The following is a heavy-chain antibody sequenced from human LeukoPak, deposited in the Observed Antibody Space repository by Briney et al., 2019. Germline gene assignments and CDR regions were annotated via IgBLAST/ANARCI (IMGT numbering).Heavy chain of an antibody. CDR1: GGSFSDYY. CDR2: INHSGRT. CDR3: ARTDSYSRGWLDY. V-gene: IGHV4-34*01. J-gene: IGHJ4*02. Sequence: PSETLSLTCAVYGGSFSDYYWSWIRQPPGKGLEWIGEINHSGRTNYNPSLKSRVTMSVDTSKNQFSLKLSSVTAADTAVYYCARTDSYSRGWLDYWGQGTLFTVSS. D-gene: IGHD6-19*01.